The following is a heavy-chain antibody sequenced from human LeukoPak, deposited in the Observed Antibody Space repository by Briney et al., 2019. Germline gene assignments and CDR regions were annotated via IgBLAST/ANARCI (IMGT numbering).Heavy chain of an antibody. CDR2: IYNSGST. Sequence: PSETLSLTCAVYGGSFSGSNWSWIRQPPGKGLEWIGEIYNSGSTIYNPSLKSRVTISVDTSKNQFSLNLSSVTAADTAVYYCARHSKWGDSSSPYRPFDHWGQGTLVSVSS. D-gene: IGHD6-13*01. J-gene: IGHJ4*02. V-gene: IGHV4-34*01. CDR1: GGSFSGSN. CDR3: ARHSKWGDSSSPYRPFDH.